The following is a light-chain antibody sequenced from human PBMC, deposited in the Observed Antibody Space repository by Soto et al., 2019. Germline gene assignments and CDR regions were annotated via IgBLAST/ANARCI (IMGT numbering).Light chain of an antibody. CDR3: QQYGSSGT. Sequence: IVMTQSPGTLSVSPGERATLSCRASQSVSSSYLAWYQQKPGQAPRLLIYGASSRATGIPDRFSGSGSGTDFTLTISRLEPEDFAVYYCQQYGSSGTFGQGTKVDIK. V-gene: IGKV3-20*01. CDR2: GAS. J-gene: IGKJ1*01. CDR1: QSVSSSY.